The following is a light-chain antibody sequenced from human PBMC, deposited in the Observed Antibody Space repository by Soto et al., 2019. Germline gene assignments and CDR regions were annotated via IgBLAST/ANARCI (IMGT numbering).Light chain of an antibody. V-gene: IGLV2-14*03. J-gene: IGLJ2*01. Sequence: QSALTQPASVSGSPGQSITISCTGTRSDVGGYNYVSWYQQQPGKAPRLMIYNVSNRPSGVSNRFSGSKSGNTASLTISGLQAEDEADYYCSSYTSTSTPVVFGGGTKVTVL. CDR2: NVS. CDR3: SSYTSTSTPVV. CDR1: RSDVGGYNY.